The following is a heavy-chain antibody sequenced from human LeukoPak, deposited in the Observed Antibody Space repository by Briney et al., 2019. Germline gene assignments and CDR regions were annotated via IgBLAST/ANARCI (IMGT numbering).Heavy chain of an antibody. CDR2: ISGSGGST. V-gene: IGHV3-23*01. Sequence: PGGSLRLSCAAFGFTFSSYAMSWVRQAPGKGLEGVSAISGSGGSTYYADSVKGRFTISRDNSKNTLYLQMTSLRAEDTSVYYCAKDPYSGSYFDYWGQGTLVTVSS. D-gene: IGHD1-26*01. CDR1: GFTFSSYA. CDR3: AKDPYSGSYFDY. J-gene: IGHJ4*02.